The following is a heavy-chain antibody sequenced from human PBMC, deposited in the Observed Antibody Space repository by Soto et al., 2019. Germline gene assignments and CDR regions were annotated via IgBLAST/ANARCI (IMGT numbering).Heavy chain of an antibody. CDR1: GYTFTSYG. D-gene: IGHD3-22*01. V-gene: IGHV1-18*01. Sequence: ASVKVSCKASGYTFTSYGMSCVRQAPGQGLEWMGWISAYNGKTNYEKKIQGRVTMTKDTSTSTEYMELRRMRSDDTEVYYCERDSAVYYDSRGGFDTWGQGTLVTVSS. CDR2: ISAYNGKT. CDR3: ERDSAVYYDSRGGFDT. J-gene: IGHJ5*02.